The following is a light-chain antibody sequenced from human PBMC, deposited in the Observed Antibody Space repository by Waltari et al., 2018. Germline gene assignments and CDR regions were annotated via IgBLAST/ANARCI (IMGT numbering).Light chain of an antibody. CDR1: STDLGTYNV. V-gene: IGLV2-23*02. J-gene: IGLJ1*01. CDR3: CSFAGNSYV. CDR2: EVR. Sequence: QSALTQPASMSGSPGQSITISCTGTSTDLGTYNVVSWYQHHPGKAPKLIIYEVRKRPSGFSDRFSGSMSGSTASLTISRLHAEDEAEYYCCSFAGNSYVFGTGTKVTVL.